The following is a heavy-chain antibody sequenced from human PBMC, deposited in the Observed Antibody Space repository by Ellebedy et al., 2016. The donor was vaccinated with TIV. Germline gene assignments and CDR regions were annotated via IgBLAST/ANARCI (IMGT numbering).Heavy chain of an antibody. J-gene: IGHJ4*02. D-gene: IGHD1-26*01. CDR1: GFSFSSFA. V-gene: IGHV3-30-3*01. Sequence: GGSLRLSXAASGFSFSSFAMHWVRQAPGKGLEWVAIISSDGGYKNYADSVKDRFTISRDNSKNTLYLQMNSLRAEDTAVYYCARPHVGSTWNYFDNWGQGSLVTVSP. CDR3: ARPHVGSTWNYFDN. CDR2: ISSDGGYK.